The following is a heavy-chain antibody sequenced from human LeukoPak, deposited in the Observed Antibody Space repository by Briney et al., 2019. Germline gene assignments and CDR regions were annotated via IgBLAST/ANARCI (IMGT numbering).Heavy chain of an antibody. CDR3: ARDPRGYSGYDWFDP. CDR2: IFHSGST. J-gene: IGHJ5*02. V-gene: IGHV4-38-2*02. CDR1: GYSISSGYY. Sequence: SETLSLTCTVSGYSISSGYYWGWIRQPPGKGLEWIGSIFHSGSTYYNPSLKSRVTISVDTSKNQFSLKLSSVTAADTAVYYCARDPRGYSGYDWFDPWGQGTLVTVSS. D-gene: IGHD5-12*01.